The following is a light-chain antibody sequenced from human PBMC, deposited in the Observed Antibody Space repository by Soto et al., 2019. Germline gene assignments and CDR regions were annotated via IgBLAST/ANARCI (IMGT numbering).Light chain of an antibody. V-gene: IGKV1-39*01. J-gene: IGKJ2*01. CDR1: QSISNY. CDR3: QQGHSTPYT. CDR2: SAS. Sequence: DIQMTQSPSPLSASVGDRVTITCRASQSISNYLNWYQQKPGRAPKLLIHSASALPSGVPSRFSGSGSGTEFTLTMSGLQPEDFATYYCQQGHSTPYTFGQGTKVEIK.